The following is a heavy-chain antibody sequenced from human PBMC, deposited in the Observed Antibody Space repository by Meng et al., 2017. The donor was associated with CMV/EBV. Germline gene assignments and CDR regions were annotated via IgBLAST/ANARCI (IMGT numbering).Heavy chain of an antibody. V-gene: IGHV4-30-4*08. Sequence: QATGRGLVKPPQPLALTWTVSGCSISSGDYYWSWIPQPPGKGLEWIGYIYYSGSTYYNPSLKSRVTISVDTSKNQFSLKLSSVTAADTAVYYCARVTSRVAGAFDYWGQGTLVTVSS. CDR3: ARVTSRVAGAFDY. CDR2: IYYSGST. CDR1: GCSISSGDYY. J-gene: IGHJ4*02. D-gene: IGHD1-14*01.